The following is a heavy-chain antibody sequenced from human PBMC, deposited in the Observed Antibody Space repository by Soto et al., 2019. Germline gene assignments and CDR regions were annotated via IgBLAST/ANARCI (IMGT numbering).Heavy chain of an antibody. V-gene: IGHV3-30*18. CDR2: ISYDGSNK. J-gene: IGHJ6*02. CDR3: AKVVGQFSGHCYNGMDV. CDR1: GFTFSSYS. Sequence: QVQLVESGGGVVQPGRSLRLSCAASGFTFSSYSMHWVRQAPGKGLEWGAGISYDGSNKYYADSVKGRFTISRDNSKNTLYLQMNSLRAEDTAVYYCAKVVGQFSGHCYNGMDVWGQGTTVTVSS. D-gene: IGHD3-16*01.